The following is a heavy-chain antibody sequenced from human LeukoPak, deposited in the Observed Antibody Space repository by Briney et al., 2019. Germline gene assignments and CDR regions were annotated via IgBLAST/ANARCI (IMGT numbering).Heavy chain of an antibody. CDR2: ISWNSGSI. CDR3: AKGPGAYYYYYGMDV. J-gene: IGHJ6*02. CDR1: GFTFDDYA. Sequence: GGSLRLSCAASGFTFDDYAMHWVRQAPGKGLECVSGISWNSGSIGYADSVKGRFTISRDNAKNSLYLQMNSLRAEDTALYYCAKGPGAYYYYYGMDVWGQGTTVTVSS. V-gene: IGHV3-9*01.